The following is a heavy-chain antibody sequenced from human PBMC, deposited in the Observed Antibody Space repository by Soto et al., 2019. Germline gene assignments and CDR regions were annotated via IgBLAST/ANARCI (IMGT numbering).Heavy chain of an antibody. CDR3: SRQASDFWSGKPQYYMDV. Sequence: GGSLRLSCAASGFTFSGSAMHWVRQASGKGLEWVGRIRSKANNYATAYGASVKGRFTISRDDSKNTAYLQMNSLKTEDTAVYYCSRQASDFWSGKPQYYMDVWGKGTTVTVSS. D-gene: IGHD3-3*01. V-gene: IGHV3-73*01. J-gene: IGHJ6*03. CDR2: IRSKANNYAT. CDR1: GFTFSGSA.